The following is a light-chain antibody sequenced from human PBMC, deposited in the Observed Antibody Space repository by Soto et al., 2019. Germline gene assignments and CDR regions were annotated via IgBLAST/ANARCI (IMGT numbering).Light chain of an antibody. CDR3: QVRTNWSIA. CDR1: HSVSSY. J-gene: IGKJ5*01. CDR2: DAS. V-gene: IGKV3-11*01. Sequence: EFGLTESPATLSLSPGERATLSCRASHSVSSYLAWYQQKPGQAPRLLIYDASNRATGIPARFSGTGSGTDFTLTINNLEPEDFAVYYCQVRTNWSIAFGRGTRLEIK.